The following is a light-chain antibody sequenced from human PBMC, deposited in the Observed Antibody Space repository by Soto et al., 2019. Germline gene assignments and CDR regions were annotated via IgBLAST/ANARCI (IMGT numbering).Light chain of an antibody. CDR3: QQRSNWPSLT. V-gene: IGKV3-11*01. CDR2: DAS. J-gene: IGKJ4*01. CDR1: QGVVSY. Sequence: EIVMTQSPATLSVSLGERATLSCRAGQGVVSYLAWYPHKPGQAPRLLISDASNRATGIPARFSGSGSETDFTLTISSLEPEDSAVYYCQQRSNWPSLTFGGGTKVDIK.